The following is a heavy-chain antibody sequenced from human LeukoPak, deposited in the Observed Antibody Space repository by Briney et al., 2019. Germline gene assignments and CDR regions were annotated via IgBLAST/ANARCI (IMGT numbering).Heavy chain of an antibody. CDR2: IYYSGGT. V-gene: IGHV4-59*03. CDR3: ATQPDSSGWFEYFQH. Sequence: SETLSLTCTVSGGSISSDYWSWIRQSPGKGLEWIGYIYYSGGTNYNPSLKSRVTISVDTSKNQFSLKLSSVTAADTAVYYCATQPDSSGWFEYFQHWGQGTLVTVSS. J-gene: IGHJ1*01. CDR1: GGSISSDY. D-gene: IGHD6-19*01.